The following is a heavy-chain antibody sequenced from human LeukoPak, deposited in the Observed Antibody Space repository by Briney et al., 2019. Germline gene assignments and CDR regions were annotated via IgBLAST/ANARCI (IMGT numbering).Heavy chain of an antibody. V-gene: IGHV6-1*01. D-gene: IGHD2-2*01. J-gene: IGHJ5*02. CDR3: ARRLTQYDCFDP. CDR1: GDSFSSNSAT. Sequence: SQTLSLTCAISGDSFSSNSATWNWIRQSPSRGLEWLGRTYYRSTWYNDYAVSVRGRITVNPDTSKNQFSLHLNSVTPEDTAVYYCARRLTQYDCFDPWGQGILVTVSS. CDR2: TYYRSTWYN.